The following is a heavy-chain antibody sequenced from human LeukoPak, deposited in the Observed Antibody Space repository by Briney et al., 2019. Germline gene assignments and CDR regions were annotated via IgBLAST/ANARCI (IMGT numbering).Heavy chain of an antibody. D-gene: IGHD1-26*01. J-gene: IGHJ4*02. CDR1: GYTFTGYG. V-gene: IGHV1-8*01. CDR3: TRGSLSGSSRDY. CDR2: MNPNTGDT. Sequence: APVRVSCKASGYTFTGYGINWVRQATGQGLEWMGWMNPNTGDTGHAQKFQGRVTMTRNTSIDTAYMELSGLRSEDTAVYYCTRGSLSGSSRDYWGQGTLVTVS.